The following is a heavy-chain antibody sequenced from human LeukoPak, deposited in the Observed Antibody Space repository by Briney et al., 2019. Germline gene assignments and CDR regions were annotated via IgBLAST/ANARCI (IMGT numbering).Heavy chain of an antibody. V-gene: IGHV3-21*01. CDR2: ISSSSSYI. J-gene: IGHJ4*02. Sequence: TGGSLRLSCAASGFTFSSYSMNWVRQAPGKGLEWVSSISSSSSYIYYADSVKGRFTISRDNAKNSLYLQMNSLRAEDTAVYYCARDYGNPRHFDYWGQVTLVTVPS. D-gene: IGHD4-11*01. CDR3: ARDYGNPRHFDY. CDR1: GFTFSSYS.